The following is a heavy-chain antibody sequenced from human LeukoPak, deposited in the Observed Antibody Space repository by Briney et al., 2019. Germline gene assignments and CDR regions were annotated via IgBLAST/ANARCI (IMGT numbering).Heavy chain of an antibody. D-gene: IGHD4-17*01. CDR3: AREMNYDDYRTSDY. Sequence: EASVKVSCRASGYXFTGYYIHWVRQAPGQGFEWLGRVDSKSGGTNYAQKFQGRVTMTRDTSISTVYMQLISLRSDDTAVYYCAREMNYDDYRTSDYWGQGTLVTVSS. V-gene: IGHV1-2*02. J-gene: IGHJ4*02. CDR2: VDSKSGGT. CDR1: GYXFTGYY.